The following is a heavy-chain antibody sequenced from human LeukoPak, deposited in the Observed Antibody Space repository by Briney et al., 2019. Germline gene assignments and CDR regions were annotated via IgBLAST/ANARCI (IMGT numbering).Heavy chain of an antibody. CDR1: GGSFSGYY. J-gene: IGHJ5*02. Sequence: SETLSLTCAVYGGSFSGYYWSWIRQPPGKGLEWIGEINHSGSTNYNPSLKSRVTMSVDTSKNQFSLKLSSVTAADTAVYYCARHPAWFDPWGQGTLVTVSS. CDR2: INHSGST. V-gene: IGHV4-34*01. CDR3: ARHPAWFDP.